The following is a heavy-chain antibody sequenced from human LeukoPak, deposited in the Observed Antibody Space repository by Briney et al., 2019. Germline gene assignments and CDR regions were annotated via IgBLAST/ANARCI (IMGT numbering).Heavy chain of an antibody. CDR3: AKISSSAESNFDY. CDR2: IWPDGSKK. V-gene: IGHV3-30*02. Sequence: GGSLRLSCAAAGFTFSTYAMHWVRQAPGKGLEWVAFIWPDGSKKYYADSVKGRFAISRENSKNTVYLQMNDLRPEDTALYFCAKISSSAESNFDYWGQGTLLTVSS. CDR1: GFTFSTYA. D-gene: IGHD6-25*01. J-gene: IGHJ4*02.